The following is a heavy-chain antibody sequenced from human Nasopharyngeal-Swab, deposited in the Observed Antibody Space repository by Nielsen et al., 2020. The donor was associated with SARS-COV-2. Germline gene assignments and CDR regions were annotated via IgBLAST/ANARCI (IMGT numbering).Heavy chain of an antibody. V-gene: IGHV3-7*01. D-gene: IGHD3-16*01. CDR3: ARKGAYYYYYYGMDV. J-gene: IGHJ6*02. Sequence: PGTCLEWVANIKLDGSEKYYVDSVKGRFTISRDNAKNSLYLQMNSLRAEDTAVYYCARKGAYYYYYYGMDVWGQGTTVTVSS. CDR2: IKLDGSEK.